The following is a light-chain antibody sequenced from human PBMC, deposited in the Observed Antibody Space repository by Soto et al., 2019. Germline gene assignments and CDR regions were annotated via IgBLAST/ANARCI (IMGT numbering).Light chain of an antibody. J-gene: IGKJ2*01. CDR3: QQYENSPPYT. V-gene: IGKV3-20*01. CDR1: QSVRSGQ. Sequence: EIVLTQSPGTLSLSPGERATLSCRASQSVRSGQLAWYQHKPGQAPRLLIFSASNRATGIPDRFSGSGSGTDFTLTISRLEPEDFAVYYCQQYENSPPYTFGQGTKLEIK. CDR2: SAS.